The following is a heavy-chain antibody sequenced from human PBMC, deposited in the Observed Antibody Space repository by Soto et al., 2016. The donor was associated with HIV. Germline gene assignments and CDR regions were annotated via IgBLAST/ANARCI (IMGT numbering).Heavy chain of an antibody. CDR1: GFTFSKYW. D-gene: IGHD3-9*01. J-gene: IGHJ4*02. CDR3: ARGGEYYDILTGY. Sequence: EVQLVESGGGLVQPGGSLRLSCVASGFTFSKYWMHWVRQAPGKGLVWVSRINSDGSRTSYADSVKGRFTISRDNAKNTLYLQMNSLRAKDTAVYYCARGGEYYDILTGYWGQGTLVTVSS. V-gene: IGHV3-74*01. CDR2: INSDGSRT.